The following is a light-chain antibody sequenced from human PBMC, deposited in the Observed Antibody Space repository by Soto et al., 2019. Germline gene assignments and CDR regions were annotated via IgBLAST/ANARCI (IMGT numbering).Light chain of an antibody. CDR2: EVT. V-gene: IGLV2-14*01. J-gene: IGLJ1*01. CDR3: SSYTSSDSYV. Sequence: QAVVTQPASVSGSPGQSITISCTGTSSDVGAYNYLSWYQQHPGKAPKVIIYEVTNRPSGVSSRFSGSKSGDTASLTISGLQADEEADSYCSSYTSSDSYVFGTGTKVTVL. CDR1: SSDVGAYNY.